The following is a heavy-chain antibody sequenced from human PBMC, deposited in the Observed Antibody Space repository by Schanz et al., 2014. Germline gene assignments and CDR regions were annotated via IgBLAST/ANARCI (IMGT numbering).Heavy chain of an antibody. J-gene: IGHJ2*01. CDR2: INPNSGGT. CDR1: GYTFTGYY. D-gene: IGHD6-6*01. V-gene: IGHV1-2*02. CDR3: ARAGQDFEYSSLSPIWYFDL. Sequence: QVQLVQSGAEVKKPGASVRVSCKASGYTFTGYYMNWVRQAPGQGLEWMGWINPNSGGTDYAQKFQGRVTMTSDTSISTAYMELSRLRSDDTAVYYCARAGQDFEYSSLSPIWYFDLWGRGTLVTVSS.